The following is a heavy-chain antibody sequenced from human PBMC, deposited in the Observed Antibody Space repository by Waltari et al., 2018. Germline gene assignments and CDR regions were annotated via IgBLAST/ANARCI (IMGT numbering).Heavy chain of an antibody. V-gene: IGHV3-64*04. CDR2: VGNGDDT. CDR3: ARDRNSGSYYLDY. D-gene: IGHD1-26*01. CDR1: GFSFSNYE. J-gene: IGHJ4*02. Sequence: VESGGSLRLSCSASGFSFSNYEVHWVRQAPGTGFESVSGYVGNGDDTYYADSVKGRFTISRDNSKNTLYLQMNSLRAEDTAVYYCARDRNSGSYYLDYWGQGTLVTVSS.